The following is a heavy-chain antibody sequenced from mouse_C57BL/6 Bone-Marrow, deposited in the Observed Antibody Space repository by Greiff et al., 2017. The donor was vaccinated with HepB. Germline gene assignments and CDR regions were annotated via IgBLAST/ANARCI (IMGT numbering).Heavy chain of an antibody. V-gene: IGHV1-54*01. J-gene: IGHJ2*01. CDR2: INPGSGGT. CDR1: GYAFTNYL. CDR3: ARGGVYFDY. Sequence: QVQLKQSGAELVRPGTSVKVSCKASGYAFTNYLIEWVKQRPGQGLEWIGVINPGSGGTNYNEKFKGKATLTADKSSSTAYMQLSSLTSEDSAVYFCARGGVYFDYWGQGTTLTVSS.